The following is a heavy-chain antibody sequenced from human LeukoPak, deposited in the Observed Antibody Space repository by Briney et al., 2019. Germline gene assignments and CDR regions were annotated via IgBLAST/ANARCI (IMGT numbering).Heavy chain of an antibody. J-gene: IGHJ5*02. CDR1: GGSISSYY. V-gene: IGHV4-4*08. CDR2: IYYSGST. Sequence: SETLSLTCTVSGGSISSYYWSWIRQPPGKGLEWIGYIYYSGSTYYNPSLKSRVTISVDTSKNQFSLKLSSVTAADTAVYYCARDLGYYYDSSNNWFDPWGQGTLVTVSS. CDR3: ARDLGYYYDSSNNWFDP. D-gene: IGHD3-22*01.